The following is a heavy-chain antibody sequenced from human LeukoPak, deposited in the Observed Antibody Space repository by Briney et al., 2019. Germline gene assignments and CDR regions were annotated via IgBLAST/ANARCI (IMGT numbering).Heavy chain of an antibody. J-gene: IGHJ6*03. CDR1: GYTFTSYD. CDR2: MNPNSGNT. CDR3: ARGQLWFGETYYYYYYMDV. D-gene: IGHD3-10*01. Sequence: ASVKVSCKASGYTFTSYDINWVRQATGQGLEWMGWMNPNSGNTGYAQKFQGRVTMTRNTSISTAYMELSSLRSEDTAVYYCARGQLWFGETYYYYYYMDVWGKGTPVTVSS. V-gene: IGHV1-8*01.